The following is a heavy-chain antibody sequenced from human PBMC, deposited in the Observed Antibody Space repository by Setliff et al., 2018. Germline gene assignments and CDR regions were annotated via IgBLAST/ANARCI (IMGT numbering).Heavy chain of an antibody. D-gene: IGHD3-22*01. V-gene: IGHV3-30*02. CDR3: AKGSGMYYYDSSGYYYVY. CDR1: GFTFSSYG. J-gene: IGHJ4*02. CDR2: IRYDGSNK. Sequence: GGSLRLSCAASGFTFSSYGMHWVRQAPGKGLEWVAFIRYDGSNKYYADSVKGRFTISRDNSKNTLYLQMNSLRAEDTAVYYCAKGSGMYYYDSSGYYYVYWGQGTLVTVSS.